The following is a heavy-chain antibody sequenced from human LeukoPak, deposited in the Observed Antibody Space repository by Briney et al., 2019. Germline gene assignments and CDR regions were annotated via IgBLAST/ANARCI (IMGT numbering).Heavy chain of an antibody. J-gene: IGHJ4*02. D-gene: IGHD4-17*01. CDR2: ISSSGNTK. CDR3: TRPRLYGDLYYFDY. Sequence: PGGSLRLSCAAPGFTFSDYYMSWIRQAPGKGLEWVSYISSSGNTKYYADSVKGRFTISRDNAKNSLSLQMNSLRAEDTAVYYCTRPRLYGDLYYFDYWGQGTLVTVSS. CDR1: GFTFSDYY. V-gene: IGHV3-11*04.